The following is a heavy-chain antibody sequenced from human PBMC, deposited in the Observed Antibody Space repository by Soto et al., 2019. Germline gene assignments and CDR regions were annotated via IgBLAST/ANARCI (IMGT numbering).Heavy chain of an antibody. D-gene: IGHD3-22*01. Sequence: GGSLRLSCAASGFTFDDYAMHWVRQAPGKGLEWVAGISWNSGSIGYADSVKGRFTISRDNAKNSLYLQMNSLRAEDTALYYCAKDMRYYYDSSGYFDYWGQGTLVTVSS. J-gene: IGHJ4*02. CDR1: GFTFDDYA. V-gene: IGHV3-9*01. CDR3: AKDMRYYYDSSGYFDY. CDR2: ISWNSGSI.